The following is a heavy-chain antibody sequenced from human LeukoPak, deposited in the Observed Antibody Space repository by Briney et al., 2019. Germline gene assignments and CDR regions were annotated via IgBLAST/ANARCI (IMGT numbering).Heavy chain of an antibody. CDR1: GFTFSSYT. Sequence: GGSLKLSCAASGFTFSSYTMHWIRQAPGKGLEWVSSISGSNSYIFYADSVKGRFTVSRDNAKDSLYLQMNSLRAEDTAVYYCARALTTLTYEGYWGQGTLVTVSS. J-gene: IGHJ4*02. D-gene: IGHD1-1*01. V-gene: IGHV3-21*01. CDR3: ARALTTLTYEGY. CDR2: ISGSNSYI.